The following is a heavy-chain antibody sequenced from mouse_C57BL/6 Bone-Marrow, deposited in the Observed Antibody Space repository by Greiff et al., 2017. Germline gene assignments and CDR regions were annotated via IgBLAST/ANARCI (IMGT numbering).Heavy chain of an antibody. V-gene: IGHV1-55*01. CDR3: ARERADYNNSDY. CDR1: GYTFTSYW. D-gene: IGHD2-5*01. CDR2: IYPGSGST. Sequence: QVQLQQPGAELVKPGASVKMSCKASGYTFTSYWITWVKQRPGQGLEWIGDIYPGSGSTNYNEKFKSKATLTVDTSSSTAYMQISSLTSEDAAVYDCARERADYNNSDYWGEGTTLTVTS. J-gene: IGHJ2*01.